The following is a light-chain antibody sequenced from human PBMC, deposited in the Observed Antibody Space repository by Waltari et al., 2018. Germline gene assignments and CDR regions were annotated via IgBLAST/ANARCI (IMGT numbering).Light chain of an antibody. CDR2: GAS. V-gene: IGKV1-39*01. J-gene: IGKJ2*01. Sequence: DIQMTQSPSSLSASVGDRVTISCRASQTISSYLNWYQQKPGKAPDLLIYGASGLQSGVPSRFSGRGSGTDFTLTISSLQLEDFATYYCQQSYSTPPYTFGQGTKLEIK. CDR3: QQSYSTPPYT. CDR1: QTISSY.